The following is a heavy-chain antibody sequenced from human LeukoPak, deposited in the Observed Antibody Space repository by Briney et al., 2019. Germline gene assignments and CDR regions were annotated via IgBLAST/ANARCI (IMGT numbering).Heavy chain of an antibody. D-gene: IGHD5-12*01. J-gene: IGHJ4*02. CDR3: ARDYIVATGYFDY. Sequence: SETLSLTCTVSGYSISSGYNWGWIRQPPGKGLEWIGSIYYSGSTYYNPSLKSRVTISVDTSRNKFSLKLSSVTAADTAVYYCARDYIVATGYFDYWGQGTLVSVSS. V-gene: IGHV4-38-2*02. CDR2: IYYSGST. CDR1: GYSISSGYN.